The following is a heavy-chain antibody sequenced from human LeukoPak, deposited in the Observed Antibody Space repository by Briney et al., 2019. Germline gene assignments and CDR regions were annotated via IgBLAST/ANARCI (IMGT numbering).Heavy chain of an antibody. CDR2: IWHDGSKK. CDR1: GFTFSSYG. CDR3: ARDSDGSGHYSHADF. V-gene: IGHV3-33*01. D-gene: IGHD3-22*01. Sequence: RTGGSLRLSCAASGFTFSSYGMQWVRQAPGKGLEWVAEIWHDGSKKYFADFVKGRFTISRDNSKNTMYLQMNSLRAEDTAVYYCARDSDGSGHYSHADFWGQGVLVTVSS. J-gene: IGHJ4*02.